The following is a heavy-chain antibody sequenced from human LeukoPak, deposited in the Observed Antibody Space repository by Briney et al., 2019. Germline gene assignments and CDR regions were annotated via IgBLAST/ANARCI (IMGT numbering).Heavy chain of an antibody. J-gene: IGHJ4*02. CDR3: ARRGEGPIGGIGY. CDR2: IHPGDSDT. V-gene: IGHV5-51*01. Sequence: GESLKISCKGSGYSFGNYWIGWVRRMPGKGLEWMGIIHPGDSDTRYSPSFQGQVTIPAEKSITTAYLQWSSLKASDTAMYYCARRGEGPIGGIGYWGQGTLVIVSS. CDR1: GYSFGNYW. D-gene: IGHD3-10*01.